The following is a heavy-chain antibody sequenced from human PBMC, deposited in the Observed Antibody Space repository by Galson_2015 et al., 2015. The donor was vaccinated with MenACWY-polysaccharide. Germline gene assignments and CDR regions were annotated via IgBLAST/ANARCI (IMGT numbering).Heavy chain of an antibody. CDR2: ITTSGGAT. CDR1: EIIFSTYA. V-gene: IGHV3-23*01. Sequence: SLRLSCAASEIIFSTYAMSWVRQAPGKGLEWVSVITTSGGATYYADSVKGRFTISRDKSKNTLYLQMNSLRVEDTAIYYCAKPLYSSNWYYFDYWGQGTLVTVST. D-gene: IGHD6-13*01. CDR3: AKPLYSSNWYYFDY. J-gene: IGHJ4*02.